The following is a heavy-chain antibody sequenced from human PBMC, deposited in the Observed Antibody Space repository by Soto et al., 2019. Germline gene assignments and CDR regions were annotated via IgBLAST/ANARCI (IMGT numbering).Heavy chain of an antibody. D-gene: IGHD3-10*01. CDR3: ARPQHGSGSYHKDYYYYYGMDV. Sequence: SVKVSCKASGGTFSSYAISWVRQAPGQGLEWMGGIIPIFGTANYAQKFQGRVTITADESTSTAYMELSSLRSEDTAVYYCARPQHGSGSYHKDYYYYYGMDVWGQGTTVTVSS. CDR1: GGTFSSYA. V-gene: IGHV1-69*13. CDR2: IIPIFGTA. J-gene: IGHJ6*02.